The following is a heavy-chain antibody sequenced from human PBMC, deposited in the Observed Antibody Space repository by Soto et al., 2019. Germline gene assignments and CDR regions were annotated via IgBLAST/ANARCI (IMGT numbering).Heavy chain of an antibody. CDR3: ARHFSVDYFDY. CDR1: GGSFSGYY. V-gene: IGHV4-34*01. J-gene: IGHJ4*02. CDR2: VNHGGTS. Sequence: SETLSLTCAVHGGSFSGYYWDWIRQPPGKGLEWIGEVNHGGTSNYNPSLKSRVIISVDTSKNQFSLKLSSVTAADTAVYYCARHFSVDYFDYWGQGALVTVSS.